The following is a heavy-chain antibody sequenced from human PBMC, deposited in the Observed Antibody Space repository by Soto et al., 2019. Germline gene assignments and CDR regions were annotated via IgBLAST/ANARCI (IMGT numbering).Heavy chain of an antibody. V-gene: IGHV4-59*01. D-gene: IGHD7-27*01. Sequence: PSETLSLTCTVSGGSISSYCWSWIRQPPGKGLEWIGYIYYSGSTNYNPSLKSRVTISVDTSKNQFSLKLSSVTAADTAVYYCARVTGDPVFDYWGQGTLVTVSS. CDR1: GGSISSYC. J-gene: IGHJ4*02. CDR2: IYYSGST. CDR3: ARVTGDPVFDY.